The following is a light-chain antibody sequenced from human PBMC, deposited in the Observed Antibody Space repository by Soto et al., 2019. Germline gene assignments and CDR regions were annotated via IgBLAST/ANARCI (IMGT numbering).Light chain of an antibody. CDR3: EQRSNWPPIFT. CDR2: DAS. CDR1: QSVSSY. V-gene: IGKV3-11*01. J-gene: IGKJ3*01. Sequence: EIVLTQSPATLSLSPGERATLSCRASQSVSSYLAWYQQKPGQAPRLLIYDASNRATGIPARFSGSASGTGFPLTICSLEPEDFAVYYCEQRSNWPPIFTFGPGTKVDIK.